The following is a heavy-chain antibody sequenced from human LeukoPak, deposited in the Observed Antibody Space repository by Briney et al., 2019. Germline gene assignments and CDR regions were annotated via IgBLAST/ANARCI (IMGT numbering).Heavy chain of an antibody. CDR3: AKERKHCSSTSCSTDYFDY. J-gene: IGHJ4*02. D-gene: IGHD2-2*01. CDR2: IRYDGSNK. V-gene: IGHV3-30*02. CDR1: GFTFSSYG. Sequence: PGGSLRLSCAASGFTFSSYGMHWVRQAPGKGLEWVAFIRYDGSNKYYADSVKGRFTISGDNSKNTLYLQMNSLRAEDTAVYYCAKERKHCSSTSCSTDYFDYWGQGSLVTVSS.